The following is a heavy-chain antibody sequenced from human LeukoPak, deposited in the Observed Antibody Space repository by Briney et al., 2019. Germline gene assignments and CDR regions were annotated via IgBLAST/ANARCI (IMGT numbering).Heavy chain of an antibody. J-gene: IGHJ4*02. CDR3: ARGGGRYCTNGVCHLDY. D-gene: IGHD2-8*01. Sequence: SETLSLTCAVYGGSFSGYYWSWIRQPPGKGLEWIGEINHSGSTNYNPSLKSRVTISVDTSKNQFSLRLSSVTAADTAVYYCARGGGRYCTNGVCHLDYWGQGTLVTVSS. CDR1: GGSFSGYY. CDR2: INHSGST. V-gene: IGHV4-34*01.